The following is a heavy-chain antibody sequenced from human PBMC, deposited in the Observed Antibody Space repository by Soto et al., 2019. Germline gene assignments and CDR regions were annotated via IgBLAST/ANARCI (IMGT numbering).Heavy chain of an antibody. D-gene: IGHD3-3*01. CDR3: ARGGFWNGYSEISH. Sequence: EVQLVESGGGLVQPGGSLRLSCTASGFTFSSYWMHWVRQAPGKGLVWVSRLNSDGSSTSYADSVKGRFTISRDDAKNTLYLQMNSLRAEDTAVYYCARGGFWNGYSEISHSGQGTLVTVSS. J-gene: IGHJ4*02. CDR2: LNSDGSST. CDR1: GFTFSSYW. V-gene: IGHV3-74*01.